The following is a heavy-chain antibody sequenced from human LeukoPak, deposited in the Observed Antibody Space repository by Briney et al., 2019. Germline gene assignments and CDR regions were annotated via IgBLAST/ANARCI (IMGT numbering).Heavy chain of an antibody. V-gene: IGHV4-39*01. J-gene: IGHJ5*02. Sequence: PSETLSLTCTVSGGSISSSSYYWGWIRQPPGKGLEWIGSIYHSGSTYYNPSLKSRVTISVDTSKNQFSLKLSSVTAADTAVYYCARHSRLGYCSSTSCYRADNWFDPWGQGTLATVSS. CDR1: GGSISSSSYY. CDR2: IYHSGST. D-gene: IGHD2-2*01. CDR3: ARHSRLGYCSSTSCYRADNWFDP.